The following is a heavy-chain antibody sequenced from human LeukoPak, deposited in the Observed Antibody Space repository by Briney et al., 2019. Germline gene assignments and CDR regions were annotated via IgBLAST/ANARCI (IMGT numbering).Heavy chain of an antibody. CDR3: AKDRSSGVYRSFYFDS. CDR2: ISNSGGNT. Sequence: PGGSLRLSCAASGFTFSSYGMSWVRQAPGKGLEWVSVISNSGGNTYYADSVKGRFTISRDNSKNTLYLQMNSLRAEDTAIYYCAKDRSSGVYRSFYFDSWGQGSLLTVSS. CDR1: GFTFSSYG. V-gene: IGHV3-23*01. D-gene: IGHD3-10*01. J-gene: IGHJ4*02.